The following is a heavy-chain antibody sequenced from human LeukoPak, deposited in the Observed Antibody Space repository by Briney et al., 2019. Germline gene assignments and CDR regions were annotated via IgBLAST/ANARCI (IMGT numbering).Heavy chain of an antibody. J-gene: IGHJ4*02. D-gene: IGHD2/OR15-2a*01. V-gene: IGHV3-72*01. Sequence: GGSLRLSCAGSGFTFSDHYIDWVRQAPGKGLEWVGRSRNRANSYTTEYAASVKGRFTISRDESQNSLYLQMNSLRAEDTDMYYCVRVNRAYYFDYWGQGTLVTVSS. CDR3: VRVNRAYYFDY. CDR2: SRNRANSYTT. CDR1: GFTFSDHY.